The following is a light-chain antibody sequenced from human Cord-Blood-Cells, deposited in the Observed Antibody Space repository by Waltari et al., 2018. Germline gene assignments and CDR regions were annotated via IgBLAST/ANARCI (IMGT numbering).Light chain of an antibody. CDR1: SSDVGGYNY. V-gene: IGLV2-11*01. J-gene: IGLJ3*02. CDR2: DVS. CDR3: CSCAGSYTWV. Sequence: QSALTQPRSVSGSPVQSVPISCTGTSSDVGGYNYVSWYQQHPGKAPKLMIYDVSKRPSGVPDRFSGSKAGTTACLTISGRQGEDEADYYCCSCAGSYTWVFGGGTKLTVL.